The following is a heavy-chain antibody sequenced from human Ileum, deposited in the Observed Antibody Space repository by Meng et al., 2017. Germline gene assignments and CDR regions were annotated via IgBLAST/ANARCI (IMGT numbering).Heavy chain of an antibody. D-gene: IGHD3-22*01. J-gene: IGHJ4*02. CDR1: RFIFSSYA. CDR2: SSGSGDRT. Sequence: GESLKISCAASRFIFSSYAMSWVRQAPGKGLEWISASSGSGDRTYYADSVKGRFTISRDNSKNMLYLQMNSLGVDDTALYYCAKGQQYDCSGNSHRAFDYWGRGTLVTVSS. V-gene: IGHV3-23*01. CDR3: AKGQQYDCSGNSHRAFDY.